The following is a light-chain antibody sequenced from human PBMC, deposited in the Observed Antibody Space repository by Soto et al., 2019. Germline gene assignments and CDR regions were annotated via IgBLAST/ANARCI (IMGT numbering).Light chain of an antibody. V-gene: IGKV1-5*01. CDR2: DAS. CDR1: QSIGTW. CDR3: QQCNPYSGT. Sequence: DIQMTQSPSTLSASVGDRVTITCRASQSIGTWLAWYQQKPGKAPKLLINDASSLQSGVPSRFSGSGSGTEFTLTISSLQPDDFATYYCQQCNPYSGTFGQGTKVEIK. J-gene: IGKJ1*01.